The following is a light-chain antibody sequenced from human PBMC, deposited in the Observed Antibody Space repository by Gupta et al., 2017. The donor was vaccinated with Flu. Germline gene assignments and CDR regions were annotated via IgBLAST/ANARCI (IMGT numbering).Light chain of an antibody. CDR3: QQYGGVPT. CDR1: DMKSS. V-gene: IGKV1-33*01. J-gene: IGKJ1*01. Sequence: DMKSSLNWYQHKRGEAPRLLIYDACTLEKGVPLRFSGSVSGTDFTLTISGLQSEDLATYYCQQYGGVPTFGQGTKVEI. CDR2: DAC.